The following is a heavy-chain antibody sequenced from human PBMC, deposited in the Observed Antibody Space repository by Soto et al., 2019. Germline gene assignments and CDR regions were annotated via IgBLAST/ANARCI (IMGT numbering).Heavy chain of an antibody. V-gene: IGHV3-48*02. CDR2: ISSTSNTI. CDR3: ARGRFSSTSYGMDV. Sequence: EVQLVESGGGLVQPGGSLRLSCAASGFTFSDYTMNWVRQAPGKGLEWISYISSTSNTIHYADSVKGRFTISRDNAKNSLDLQMNSLRDGDTAVYYCARGRFSSTSYGMDVWGQGTTVIVSS. J-gene: IGHJ6*02. CDR1: GFTFSDYT. D-gene: IGHD3-3*01.